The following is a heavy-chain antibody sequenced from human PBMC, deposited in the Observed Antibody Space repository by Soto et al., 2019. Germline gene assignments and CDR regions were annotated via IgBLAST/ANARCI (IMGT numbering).Heavy chain of an antibody. J-gene: IGHJ4*02. V-gene: IGHV4-34*01. D-gene: IGHD2-15*01. CDR2: INHSGST. CDR3: ARGATVMAIVVVVAAPRGSYSDY. Sequence: QVQLQQWGAGLLKPSETLSLTCAVYGGSFSGYYWSWIRQPPGKGLEWIGEINHSGSTNYNPSLKGRVTISVDTSKTQFSLKLSSVTAADTAVYYCARGATVMAIVVVVAAPRGSYSDYWGQGTLVTVSS. CDR1: GGSFSGYY.